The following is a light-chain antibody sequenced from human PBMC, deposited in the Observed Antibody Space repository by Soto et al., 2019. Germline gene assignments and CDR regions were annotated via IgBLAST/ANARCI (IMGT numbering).Light chain of an antibody. J-gene: IGKJ4*01. V-gene: IGKV3-11*01. CDR1: QSVSSS. CDR3: PQRSWPPLA. CDR2: DAS. Sequence: EIVLTQSPATLSLSPGERATLSCRASQSVSSSLAWYQQRPGQAPRLIIHDASNRATGIPARFSGSGSGTDFTLTISSLEPEDFAAYYCPQRSWPPLAFGGGTRVEIK.